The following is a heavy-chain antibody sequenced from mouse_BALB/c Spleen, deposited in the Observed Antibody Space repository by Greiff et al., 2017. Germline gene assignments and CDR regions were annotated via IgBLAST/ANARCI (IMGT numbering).Heavy chain of an antibody. CDR1: GFAFSSYD. D-gene: IGHD2-14*01. CDR2: ISSGGGST. Sequence: EVKVVESGGGLVKPGGSLKLSCAASGFAFSSYDMSWVRQTPEKRLEWVAYISSGGGSTYYPDTVKGRFTISRDNAKNTLYLQMSSLKSEDTAMYYCARHNRYDVGYYAMDYWGQGTSVTVSS. J-gene: IGHJ4*01. CDR3: ARHNRYDVGYYAMDY. V-gene: IGHV5-12-1*01.